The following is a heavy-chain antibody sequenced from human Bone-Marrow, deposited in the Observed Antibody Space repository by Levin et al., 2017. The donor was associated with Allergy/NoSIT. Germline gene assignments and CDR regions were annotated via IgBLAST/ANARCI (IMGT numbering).Heavy chain of an antibody. V-gene: IGHV3-30-3*01. CDR1: GFAFSSYA. D-gene: IGHD2/OR15-2a*01. J-gene: IGHJ4*02. Sequence: HPGESLKISCAASGFAFSSYAMHWVRQAPGEGLEWVAVISYDGIHQFYADSVKGRFTISRDNSIKTLYLQMSSLRGDDTAVYYCAKGAGRELLSTFDSWGQGTLVPVSS. CDR3: AKGAGRELLSTFDS. CDR2: ISYDGIHQ.